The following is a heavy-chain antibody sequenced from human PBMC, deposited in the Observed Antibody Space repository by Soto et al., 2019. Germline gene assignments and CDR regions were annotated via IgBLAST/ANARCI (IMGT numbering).Heavy chain of an antibody. J-gene: IGHJ4*02. V-gene: IGHV1-69*06. CDR2: IXXXXGTA. Sequence: SVKASCKASGGTFSSYAISWVRQAPGQGREWMXGIXXXXGTAXYXXXXXXRVTITADKSTSTAYMELSSLRSEDTAVYYCARGRDIVVVPAALDYWGQGTLVTLS. D-gene: IGHD2-2*01. CDR3: ARGRDIVVVPAALDY. CDR1: GGTFSSYA.